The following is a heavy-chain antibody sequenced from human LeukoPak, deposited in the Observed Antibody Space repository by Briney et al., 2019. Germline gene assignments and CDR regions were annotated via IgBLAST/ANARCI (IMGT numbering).Heavy chain of an antibody. CDR1: GFTFSSYG. V-gene: IGHV3-33*01. Sequence: GGSLRLSCAASGFTFSSYGMHWVRQAPGKGLEWVAIIWYDGSNKYYVDSVKGRFTISRDNSKNTLYLQMNSLRAEDTAVYYCARDLGYFDYWGQGTLVTVPS. CDR2: IWYDGSNK. CDR3: ARDLGYFDY. D-gene: IGHD3-16*01. J-gene: IGHJ4*02.